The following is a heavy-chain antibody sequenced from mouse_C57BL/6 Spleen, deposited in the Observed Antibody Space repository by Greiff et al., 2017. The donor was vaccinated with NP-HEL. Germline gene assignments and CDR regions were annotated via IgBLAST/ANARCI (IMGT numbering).Heavy chain of an antibody. J-gene: IGHJ3*01. D-gene: IGHD2-4*01. CDR2: IDPSDSYT. CDR3: ARRDDYPFAY. Sequence: QVQLQQPGAELVMPGASVKLSCKASGYTFTSYWMHWVQQRPGQGLEWIGEIDPSDSYTNYNQKFKGKSTLTVDKSSSTAYMQLSSLTSEDSAVYYCARRDDYPFAYWGQGTLVTVSA. V-gene: IGHV1-69*01. CDR1: GYTFTSYW.